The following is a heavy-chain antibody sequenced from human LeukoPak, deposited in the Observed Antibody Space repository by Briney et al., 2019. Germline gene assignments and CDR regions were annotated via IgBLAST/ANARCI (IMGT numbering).Heavy chain of an antibody. D-gene: IGHD3-22*01. Sequence: ASVKVSCKASGYTFTGYYMHWVRQAPGQGLEWMGWINPSSGGTNYAQKFQGRVTMTRDTSISTAYMELSRLRSDDTAVYYCATHYDSSGYLIDAFDIWGQGTMVTVSS. CDR3: ATHYDSSGYLIDAFDI. V-gene: IGHV1-2*02. J-gene: IGHJ3*02. CDR1: GYTFTGYY. CDR2: INPSSGGT.